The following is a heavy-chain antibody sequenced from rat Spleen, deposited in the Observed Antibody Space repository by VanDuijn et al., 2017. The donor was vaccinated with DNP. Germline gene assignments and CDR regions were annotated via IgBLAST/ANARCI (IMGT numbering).Heavy chain of an antibody. CDR2: ISYEGSST. J-gene: IGHJ2*01. D-gene: IGHD1-11*01. Sequence: EVQLVESGGGLVQPGRSLKLSCAASGFTFNTYYMAWVRQAPKKGLEWVASISYEGSSTYYGDSVKGRFTISRDNAKSTLYLQMDSLRSEDTATYYCTTDFERGYWGQGVMVTVSS. CDR3: TTDFERGY. V-gene: IGHV5-20*01. CDR1: GFTFNTYY.